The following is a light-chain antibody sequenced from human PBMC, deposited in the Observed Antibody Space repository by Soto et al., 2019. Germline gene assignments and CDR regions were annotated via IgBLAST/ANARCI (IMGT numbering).Light chain of an antibody. CDR3: QQSNSYPWT. V-gene: IGKV1-5*03. Sequence: DIQMTQSPSTLSASVGDRVTITCRASQSISRLLAWCQQKPGKAPKLLIYKASSLESGVPSRFSGSGSGTELTLTISSLQPDDFATYYCQQSNSYPWTFGQGTKVEIK. CDR1: QSISRL. CDR2: KAS. J-gene: IGKJ1*01.